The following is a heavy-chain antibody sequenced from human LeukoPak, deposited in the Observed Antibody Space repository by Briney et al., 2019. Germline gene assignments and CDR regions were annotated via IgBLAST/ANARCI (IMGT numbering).Heavy chain of an antibody. V-gene: IGHV3-21*01. Sequence: GGSLRLSCAASGFTVSSNYMSWVRQTPGKGLEWVSSISSSSSYIYYADSVKGRFTISRDNAKNSLYLQMNSLRAEDTAVYYCARDGYYYDSSGYYATLPGVYWGQGTLVTVSS. D-gene: IGHD3-22*01. CDR1: GFTVSSNY. CDR3: ARDGYYYDSSGYYATLPGVY. CDR2: ISSSSSYI. J-gene: IGHJ4*02.